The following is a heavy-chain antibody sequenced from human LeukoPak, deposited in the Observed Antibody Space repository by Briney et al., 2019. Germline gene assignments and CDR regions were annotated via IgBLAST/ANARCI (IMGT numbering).Heavy chain of an antibody. Sequence: ASVKVSCKASGYTFTSYGISWVRQAPGQGLEWMGWISAYNGNTNYAQKLQGRVTMTTDTSTSTAYMELRSLRSDDTAVYYCARDAYYDILTGFDPWGRGTLVTVSS. CDR3: ARDAYYDILTGFDP. D-gene: IGHD3-9*01. CDR1: GYTFTSYG. V-gene: IGHV1-18*01. J-gene: IGHJ5*02. CDR2: ISAYNGNT.